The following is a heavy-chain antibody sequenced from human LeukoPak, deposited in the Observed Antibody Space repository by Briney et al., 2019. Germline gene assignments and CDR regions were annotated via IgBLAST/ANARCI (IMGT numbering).Heavy chain of an antibody. CDR1: GDSISTTTYY. J-gene: IGHJ4*02. CDR2: IYFSGAS. V-gene: IGHV4-39*07. D-gene: IGHD4-17*01. Sequence: SETLSLTCTVSGDSISTTTYYWGWIRQPPGKGLEWLGSIYFSGASYYNPSLKSRVTISVDTSNNQFSLKLNSVTAADTAVYYCARGGDYGDLRYFDYWGQGTLVTVSS. CDR3: ARGGDYGDLRYFDY.